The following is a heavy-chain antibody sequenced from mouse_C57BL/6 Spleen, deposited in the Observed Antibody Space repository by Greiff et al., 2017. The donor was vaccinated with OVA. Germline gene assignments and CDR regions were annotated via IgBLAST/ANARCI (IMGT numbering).Heavy chain of an antibody. J-gene: IGHJ4*01. Sequence: QVQLQQPGAELVRPGTSVKLSCKASGYTFTSYWMHWVKQRPGQGLEWIGVIDPSDSYTNYNQKFKGKATLTVDTSSSTAYMQLSSLTSEDSAVYYCARGGGNPVYYAMDYWGQGTSVTVSS. V-gene: IGHV1-59*01. CDR2: IDPSDSYT. D-gene: IGHD1-1*02. CDR1: GYTFTSYW. CDR3: ARGGGNPVYYAMDY.